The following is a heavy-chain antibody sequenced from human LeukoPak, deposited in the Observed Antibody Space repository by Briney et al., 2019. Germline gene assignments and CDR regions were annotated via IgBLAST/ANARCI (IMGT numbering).Heavy chain of an antibody. D-gene: IGHD4-17*01. Sequence: SEPLSLICTDPRYSFPSACYYCSWTRHHPGTDLHSIGYIYYSRTTYYNPSLKSRVTISVDTSKNQFSLKLSSVTAADTAVYYCARDPDGDRDYWGQGTLVTVSS. CDR3: ARDPDGDRDY. CDR1: RYSFPSACYY. V-gene: IGHV4-31*03. CDR2: IYYSRTT. J-gene: IGHJ4*02.